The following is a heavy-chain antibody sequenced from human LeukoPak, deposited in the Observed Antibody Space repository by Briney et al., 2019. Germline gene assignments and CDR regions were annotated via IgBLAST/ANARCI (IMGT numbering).Heavy chain of an antibody. D-gene: IGHD3-10*01. Sequence: SETLSLTCTVSGGSTSSGSYYWSWIRQPAGKGLEWIGRIYTSGSTNYNPSLKSRVTISVDTSKNQFSLKLSSVTAADTAVYYCARERITLDYWGQGTLVTVSS. J-gene: IGHJ4*02. CDR3: ARERITLDY. V-gene: IGHV4-61*02. CDR1: GGSTSSGSYY. CDR2: IYTSGST.